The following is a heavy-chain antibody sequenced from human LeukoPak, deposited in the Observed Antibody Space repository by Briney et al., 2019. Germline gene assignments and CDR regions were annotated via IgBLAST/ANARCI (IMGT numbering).Heavy chain of an antibody. Sequence: SETLSLTCTASGGSISSSSYYWGWHRQPPGKGLEWIGSIYSSGSTYYNPSLKSRVTISVDTSKNQFSLRLRSVTPDDTAVYYCARGYAFDVWGQGTMVTVSS. J-gene: IGHJ3*01. V-gene: IGHV4-39*01. CDR2: IYSSGST. CDR3: ARGYAFDV. CDR1: GGSISSSSYY.